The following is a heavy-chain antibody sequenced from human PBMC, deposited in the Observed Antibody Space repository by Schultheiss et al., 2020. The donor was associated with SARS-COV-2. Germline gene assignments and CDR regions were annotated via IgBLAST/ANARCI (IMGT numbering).Heavy chain of an antibody. V-gene: IGHV1-69*01. CDR1: GGTFSSYA. D-gene: IGHD3-3*01. CDR3: AATYDFWSGSY. CDR2: IIPIFGTA. J-gene: IGHJ4*02. Sequence: VKVSCKASGGTFSSYAISWVRQAPGQGLEWMGGIIPIFGTANYAQKFQGRVTITADESTSTAYMELSSLRSEDTAVYYCAATYDFWSGSYWGQGTLVIVSS.